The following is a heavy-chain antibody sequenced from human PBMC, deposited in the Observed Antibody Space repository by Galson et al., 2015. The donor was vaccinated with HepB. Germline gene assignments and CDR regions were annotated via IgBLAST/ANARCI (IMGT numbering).Heavy chain of an antibody. V-gene: IGHV3-23*01. CDR3: AKHASTTTVASNAFDI. J-gene: IGHJ3*02. D-gene: IGHD4-11*01. CDR1: GFTFSDYA. CDR2: FRGSGDST. Sequence: SLRLSCAASGFTFSDYAMSWVRRATGRGLEWVSSFRGSGDSTYYADSVKGRFTISRDNSKNTLFLQMNSLRAEDTAVYYCAKHASTTTVASNAFDIWGQGTLVTVSS.